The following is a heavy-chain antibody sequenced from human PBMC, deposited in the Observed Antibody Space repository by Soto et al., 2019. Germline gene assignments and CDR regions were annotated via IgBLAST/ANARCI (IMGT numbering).Heavy chain of an antibody. Sequence: EVQLVESGGGLVQPGGSLRLSCAASGFTFSNYEMNWVRQAPGKGLEWISYISSSGTTIYYADSVKGRFTISRDNAKNSLYLRMNSLRAEETAVYYLARIYNWNDYWGQGTLVTVSS. V-gene: IGHV3-48*03. CDR3: ARIYNWNDY. J-gene: IGHJ4*02. CDR1: GFTFSNYE. D-gene: IGHD1-20*01. CDR2: ISSSGTTI.